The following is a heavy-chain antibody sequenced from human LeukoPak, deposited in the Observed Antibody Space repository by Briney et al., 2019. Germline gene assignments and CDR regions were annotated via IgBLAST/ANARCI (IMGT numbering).Heavy chain of an antibody. CDR1: GITFSSHG. Sequence: GGSLRLSCVAFGITFSSHGMDWLRQAPGKGLEWVAVRAADGGVKHYADSVKGRFTLSRDNSKKSLYLQMNSLSVEDTAVYYCAREATWGQWYFDHWGQGTPVTVSS. CDR2: RAADGGVK. CDR3: AREATWGQWYFDH. V-gene: IGHV3-30*03. J-gene: IGHJ4*02. D-gene: IGHD6-19*01.